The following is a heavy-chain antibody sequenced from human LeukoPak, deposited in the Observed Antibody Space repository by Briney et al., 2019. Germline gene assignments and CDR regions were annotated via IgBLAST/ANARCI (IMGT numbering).Heavy chain of an antibody. J-gene: IGHJ4*02. D-gene: IGHD3-22*01. CDR1: GYTFTSYY. CDR3: TTDLGDDMHFDY. CDR2: INPSGGST. V-gene: IGHV1-46*01. Sequence: GASVKVSCKASGYTFTSYYMHWVRQAPGQGLEWMGIINPSGGSTSYAQKFQGRVTMTRDTSTSTVYMELSSLRSEDTAVYYCTTDLGDDMHFDYWGQGTLVTVSS.